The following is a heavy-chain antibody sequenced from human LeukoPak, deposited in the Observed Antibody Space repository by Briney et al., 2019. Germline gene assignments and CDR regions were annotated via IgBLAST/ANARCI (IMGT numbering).Heavy chain of an antibody. J-gene: IGHJ4*02. Sequence: SQTLSLTCTVSGGSISSGSYYWSWIRQPAGKGLEWIGRIYTSGSTNYNPSLKSRVTISVDTSKNQFSLKLSSVTTADTAVYYCASLLNPGTGSDYWGQGTLVTISS. CDR3: ASLLNPGTGSDY. D-gene: IGHD3-10*01. CDR2: IYTSGST. V-gene: IGHV4-61*02. CDR1: GGSISSGSYY.